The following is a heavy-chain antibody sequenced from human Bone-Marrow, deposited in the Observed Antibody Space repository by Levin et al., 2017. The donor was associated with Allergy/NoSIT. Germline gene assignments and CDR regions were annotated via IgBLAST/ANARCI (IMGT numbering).Heavy chain of an antibody. V-gene: IGHV1-2*02. D-gene: IGHD3-16*01. CDR2: INPNSGDT. J-gene: IGHJ6*02. CDR1: GYTFTIYY. Sequence: PGESLKISCKASGYTFTIYYMHWVRQAPGQGLEWMGWINPNSGDTNYAQRFQGRVTMTRDTSINTAYMELSRLRSDDTAVYYCAREGSGLYYYYAMDVWGQGTTVSVSS. CDR3: AREGSGLYYYYAMDV.